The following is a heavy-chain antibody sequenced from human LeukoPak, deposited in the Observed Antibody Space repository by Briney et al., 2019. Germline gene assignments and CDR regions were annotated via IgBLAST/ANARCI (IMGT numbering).Heavy chain of an antibody. V-gene: IGHV3-21*01. D-gene: IGHD4-17*01. CDR2: ISSGSSAI. Sequence: GGSLRLSCAASGFTFSSYAMSWVRQAPGKGLEWVSIISSGSSAIFSADALKGRFTISRDDAKNLLYLDMNSLRAEDTAVYYCARGHTAVTRRFDFWGQGTLVTVSS. CDR1: GFTFSSYA. CDR3: ARGHTAVTRRFDF. J-gene: IGHJ4*02.